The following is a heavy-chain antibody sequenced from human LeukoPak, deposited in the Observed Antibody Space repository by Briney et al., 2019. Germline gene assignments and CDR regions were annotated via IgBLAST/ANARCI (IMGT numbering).Heavy chain of an antibody. D-gene: IGHD4-17*01. J-gene: IGHJ4*02. Sequence: ASVKVSCKASGYTFTSYDINWVRQATGQGLEWMGWMNPNSGNTGYAQKFQGRVTMTRNTSISTAYMELSSLSSEDTAVYYCARILTRSTVTRFGYWGQGTLVTVSS. CDR3: ARILTRSTVTRFGY. V-gene: IGHV1-8*01. CDR1: GYTFTSYD. CDR2: MNPNSGNT.